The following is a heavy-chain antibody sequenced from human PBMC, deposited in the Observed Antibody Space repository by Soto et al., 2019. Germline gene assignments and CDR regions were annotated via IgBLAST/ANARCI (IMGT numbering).Heavy chain of an antibody. J-gene: IGHJ6*02. CDR1: GGSMSPYD. CDR2: IYYRGNT. D-gene: IGHD7-27*01. CDR3: ARHSKKTGDFDYYYGMDV. Sequence: SETLSLTCSVVGGSMSPYDWRWIRQSPGKGLEWIANIYYRGNTNYNPSLESRVTISIDTSKNQFSLKLNSLTAADTAVYYCARHSKKTGDFDYYYGMDVWGQGTTVTVSS. V-gene: IGHV4-59*08.